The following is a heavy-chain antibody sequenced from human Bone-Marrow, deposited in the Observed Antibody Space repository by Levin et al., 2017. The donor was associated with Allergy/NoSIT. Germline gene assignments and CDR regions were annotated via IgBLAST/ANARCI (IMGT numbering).Heavy chain of an antibody. CDR2: IRSKAYGETT. D-gene: IGHD3-10*01. Sequence: QPGGSLRLSCTTSGFTFGDFAVSWFRQAPGKGLEWLSFIRSKAYGETTEYAASVRGTFSVSRDDSNSVVYLQMNSLKTEDTAVYYCSGCGGFDIWGQGTLVTVSA. V-gene: IGHV3-49*03. CDR3: SGCGGFDI. J-gene: IGHJ4*02. CDR1: GFTFGDFA.